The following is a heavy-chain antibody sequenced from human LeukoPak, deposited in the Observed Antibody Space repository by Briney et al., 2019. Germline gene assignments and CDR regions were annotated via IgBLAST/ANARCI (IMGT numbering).Heavy chain of an antibody. CDR2: ISWDGGST. CDR3: AKDRLEMATIFAGVYYYYYMDV. D-gene: IGHD5-24*01. Sequence: PGRSLRLSCAASGFTFDDYAMHWVRQAPGKGLEWVSLISWDGGSTYYADSVKGRFTISRDNSKNSLYLQMNSLRAEDTALYYCAKDRLEMATIFAGVYYYYYMDVWGKGTTVTVSS. V-gene: IGHV3-43D*03. CDR1: GFTFDDYA. J-gene: IGHJ6*03.